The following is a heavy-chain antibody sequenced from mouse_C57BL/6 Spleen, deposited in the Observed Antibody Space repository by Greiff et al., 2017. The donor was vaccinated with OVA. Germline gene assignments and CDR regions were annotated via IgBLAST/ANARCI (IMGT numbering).Heavy chain of an antibody. Sequence: EVKLEESGGGLVQPGGSMKLSCVASGFTFSNYWMNWVRQSPEKGLEWVAQIRLKSDNYATHSAESVKGRFTISRDDSKSSVYLQMNNLRAEDTGIYYCAFYDYDPWYFDVWGTGTTVTVSS. CDR2: IRLKSDNYAT. V-gene: IGHV6-3*01. J-gene: IGHJ1*03. CDR3: AFYDYDPWYFDV. CDR1: GFTFSNYW. D-gene: IGHD2-4*01.